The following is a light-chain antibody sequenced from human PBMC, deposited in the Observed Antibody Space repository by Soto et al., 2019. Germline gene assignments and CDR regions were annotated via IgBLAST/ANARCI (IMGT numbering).Light chain of an antibody. J-gene: IGKJ5*01. CDR1: QSVSSY. CDR2: GAS. Sequence: IVLTHSPAALSLSPWERATLSFRASQSVSSYLAWYQQIPGQAPRLLIYGASTRATGIPVRFSGRGSGTEFTLTISSLQSEDFAVYYCQQYTNWPPNTFGQGTRLEIK. V-gene: IGKV3-15*01. CDR3: QQYTNWPPNT.